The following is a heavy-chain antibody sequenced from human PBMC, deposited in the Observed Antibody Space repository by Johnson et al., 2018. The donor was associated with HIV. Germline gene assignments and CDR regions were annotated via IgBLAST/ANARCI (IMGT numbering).Heavy chain of an antibody. CDR2: INWNGGST. Sequence: VQLVESGGGVVQPGRSLRLSCVASGFTFSSYGMTWVRQAPGKGLEWVSGINWNGGSTGYADSVKGRFTISRDNAKNSLYLQMNSLRAEETALYYCARGVLLWFRELSSLNDAFDIWGQGTMVTVSS. V-gene: IGHV3-20*04. J-gene: IGHJ3*02. D-gene: IGHD3-10*01. CDR1: GFTFSSYG. CDR3: ARGVLLWFRELSSLNDAFDI.